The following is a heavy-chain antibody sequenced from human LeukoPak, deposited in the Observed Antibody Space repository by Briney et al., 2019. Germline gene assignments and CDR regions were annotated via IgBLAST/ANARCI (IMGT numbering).Heavy chain of an antibody. CDR1: GGTISSYY. CDR3: ARDSWGSFFGFDI. D-gene: IGHD3-3*01. Sequence: KASETLSLTCTVSGGTISSYYWSWIRQPPGKGLEWIGYIYYSGSTNYNPSLKSRVTISVDTSKNQFSLKLSSVTAADTAVYYCARDSWGSFFGFDIWGQGTMVTVSS. CDR2: IYYSGST. J-gene: IGHJ3*02. V-gene: IGHV4-59*01.